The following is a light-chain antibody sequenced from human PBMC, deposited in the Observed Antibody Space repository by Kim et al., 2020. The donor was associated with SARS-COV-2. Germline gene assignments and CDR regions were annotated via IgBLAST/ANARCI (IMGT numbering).Light chain of an antibody. Sequence: SVSVGDRVTITCRASQSISSYLNWYQQKPGKAPKFLIYAASSLQSGVPSSFSGSGSGTDFTLTISSLQPEDFATYYCQQSYSTPHSFGQGTKLEI. CDR1: QSISSY. CDR3: QQSYSTPHS. CDR2: AAS. V-gene: IGKV1-39*01. J-gene: IGKJ2*03.